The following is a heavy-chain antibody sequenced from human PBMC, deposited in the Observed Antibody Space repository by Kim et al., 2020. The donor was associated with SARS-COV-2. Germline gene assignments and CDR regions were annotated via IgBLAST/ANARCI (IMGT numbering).Heavy chain of an antibody. Sequence: GGSLILSCAASGFTFSSYWMSWVRQAPGKGLEWVASIKQDASVISYVDSVRCRFTISRDNAKNSLSLQMDSLRAQDTSLYFFARPYLVGSFDICGQGT. D-gene: IGHD2-21*01. CDR1: GFTFSSYW. CDR3: ARPYLVGSFDI. CDR2: IKQDASVI. V-gene: IGHV3-7*01. J-gene: IGHJ3*02.